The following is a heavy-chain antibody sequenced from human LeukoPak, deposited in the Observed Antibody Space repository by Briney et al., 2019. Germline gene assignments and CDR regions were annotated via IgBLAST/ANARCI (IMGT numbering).Heavy chain of an antibody. Sequence: GGSLRLSCAASGFTVSSNYMSWVRQAPGKGLEWVSVIYSGGSTYYADSVKGRFTISRDNSKNTLYLQMNSLRAGDTAVYYCARAPGMEWPYDAFDIWGQGTMVTVSS. J-gene: IGHJ3*02. CDR1: GFTVSSNY. V-gene: IGHV3-53*01. D-gene: IGHD3-3*01. CDR3: ARAPGMEWPYDAFDI. CDR2: IYSGGST.